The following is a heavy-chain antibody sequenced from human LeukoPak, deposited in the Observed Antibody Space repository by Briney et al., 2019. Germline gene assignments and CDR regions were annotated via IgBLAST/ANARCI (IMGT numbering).Heavy chain of an antibody. D-gene: IGHD6-19*01. Sequence: GRSLRLSCAASGFTLSRYSMNSVRQAPGEGLEWVSSISSSSSYIYYADSLKGRLTISRDNARNSVYLQMNSLRAEDTAVYYCAKGVLGQWLVDAFDIWGQGTMVTVSS. CDR1: GFTLSRYS. CDR2: ISSSSSYI. V-gene: IGHV3-21*01. CDR3: AKGVLGQWLVDAFDI. J-gene: IGHJ3*02.